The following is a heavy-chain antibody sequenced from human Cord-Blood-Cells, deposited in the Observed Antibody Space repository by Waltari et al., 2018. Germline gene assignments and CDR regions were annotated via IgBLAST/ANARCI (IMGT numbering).Heavy chain of an antibody. CDR3: ARTGDYVWGSYRYAFDI. J-gene: IGHJ3*02. CDR1: GYTFTAHY. Sequence: QVQLVQSGAEVKKPGASVKVSCKASGYTFTAHYMHSVRQAPGQGLEWMGWINPNSCGTNYAQKFQGRVTMTRDTSISTAYMELSRLRSDDTAVYYCARTGDYVWGSYRYAFDIWGQGTMVTVSS. CDR2: INPNSCGT. V-gene: IGHV1-2*02. D-gene: IGHD3-16*02.